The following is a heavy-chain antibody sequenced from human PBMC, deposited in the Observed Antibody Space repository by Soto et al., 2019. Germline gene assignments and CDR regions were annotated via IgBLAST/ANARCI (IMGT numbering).Heavy chain of an antibody. CDR2: ISAYNGNT. CDR3: ARGKFGVVLDDAFDI. V-gene: IGHV1-18*01. D-gene: IGHD3-3*01. Sequence: GASVKVSCKASGYTFTSYGISWVRQAPGQGLEWMGWISAYNGNTNYAQKLQGRVTMTTDTSTSTAYMELRSPRSDDTAVYYCARGKFGVVLDDAFDIWGQGTMVTVSS. J-gene: IGHJ3*02. CDR1: GYTFTSYG.